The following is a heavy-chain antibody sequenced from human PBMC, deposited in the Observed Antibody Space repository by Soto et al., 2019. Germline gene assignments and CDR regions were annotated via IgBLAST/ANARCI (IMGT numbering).Heavy chain of an antibody. J-gene: IGHJ4*02. Sequence: PGESLKISCKGSGYSFTSYWIAWVRQMPGKGLEWMGVIYPADSDTRYSPSFQGQVTISADKSFSTAYLQWSSLKASDTAMYYCARLPQYTRGPDFWGQGTLVTVSS. V-gene: IGHV5-51*01. CDR1: GYSFTSYW. D-gene: IGHD6-19*01. CDR2: IYPADSDT. CDR3: ARLPQYTRGPDF.